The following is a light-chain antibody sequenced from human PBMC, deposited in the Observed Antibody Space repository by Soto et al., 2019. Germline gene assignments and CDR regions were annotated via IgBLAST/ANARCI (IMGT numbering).Light chain of an antibody. V-gene: IGKV3-20*01. CDR2: GAS. J-gene: IGKJ4*01. Sequence: EIVLTQSPGTLSLSPGERATLSCRASQSVSSSYLAGYQQKPGQAPRLLIYGASSRATGIPDRFSCSGSGTDFTLTISRLEPEDFAVYYCQQYGSSPTCGGGTKVEIK. CDR1: QSVSSSY. CDR3: QQYGSSPT.